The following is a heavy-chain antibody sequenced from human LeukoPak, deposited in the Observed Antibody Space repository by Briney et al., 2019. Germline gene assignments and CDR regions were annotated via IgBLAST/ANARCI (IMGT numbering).Heavy chain of an antibody. V-gene: IGHV4-59*11. CDR1: GGSISSHY. CDR2: IYYTGSA. CDR3: ARYHYDYGDYYFDY. D-gene: IGHD4-17*01. J-gene: IGHJ4*02. Sequence: PSETLSLTCTVSGGSISSHYWSWIRQPPGKGLEWIAYIYYTGSANYNPSLESRVTISLDTSKNQFSLNLRSVTAADTAVYYCARYHYDYGDYYFDYWGQGALVTVSS.